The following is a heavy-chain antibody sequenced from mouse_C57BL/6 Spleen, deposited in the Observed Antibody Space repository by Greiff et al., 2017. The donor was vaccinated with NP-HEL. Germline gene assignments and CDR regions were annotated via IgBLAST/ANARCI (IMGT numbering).Heavy chain of an antibody. D-gene: IGHD2-1*01. J-gene: IGHJ3*01. Sequence: VQLQQSGPELVKPGASVKISCKASGYTFTDYYMNWVKQSHGKSLEWIGDINPNNGGTSYNQKFKGKATLTVDKSSSTAYMELRSLTSEDSAVYYCAGLGNYERFAYWGQGTLVTVSA. CDR1: GYTFTDYY. V-gene: IGHV1-26*01. CDR3: AGLGNYERFAY. CDR2: INPNNGGT.